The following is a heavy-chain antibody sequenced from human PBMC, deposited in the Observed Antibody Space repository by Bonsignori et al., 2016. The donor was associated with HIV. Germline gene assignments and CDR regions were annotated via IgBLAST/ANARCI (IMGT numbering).Heavy chain of an antibody. D-gene: IGHD2-21*01. Sequence: WVRQAPGQGLEWMGWINPNSGGTNYAQKFQGRVTMTRDTSISTAYMELSRLRSDDTAVYYCARDYSRTYFDYWGQGTLVTVSS. CDR3: ARDYSRTYFDY. CDR2: INPNSGGT. V-gene: IGHV1-2*02. J-gene: IGHJ4*02.